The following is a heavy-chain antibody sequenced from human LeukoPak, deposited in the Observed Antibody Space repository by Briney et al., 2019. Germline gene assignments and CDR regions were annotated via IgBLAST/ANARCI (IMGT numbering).Heavy chain of an antibody. D-gene: IGHD3-10*01. CDR3: ARDMVRGVISSGGHDY. J-gene: IGHJ4*02. CDR2: INSDGSST. V-gene: IGHV3-74*01. Sequence: GGSLRLSCAASGFTFSSYWMHWVRQAPGKGLVWVSRINSDGSSTSYADSVKGRFTISRDNAKNTLYLQMNSLRAEDTAVYYWARDMVRGVISSGGHDYWGREPWSPSPQ. CDR1: GFTFSSYW.